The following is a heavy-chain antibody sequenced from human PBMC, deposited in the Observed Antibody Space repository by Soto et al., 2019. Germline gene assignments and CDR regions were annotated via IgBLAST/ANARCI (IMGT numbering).Heavy chain of an antibody. CDR3: ASLQTTSPGYGMDV. Sequence: SETLSLTCSVSGGSISSGDYYWSWIRQPTGKGLEWIGYIYYSGSTYYNPSLKSRVTISVDTSKNQFSLKLSSVTAADTAVYYCASLQTTSPGYGMDVWGQGTTVTVSS. CDR2: IYYSGST. J-gene: IGHJ6*02. D-gene: IGHD1-7*01. V-gene: IGHV4-30-4*01. CDR1: GGSISSGDYY.